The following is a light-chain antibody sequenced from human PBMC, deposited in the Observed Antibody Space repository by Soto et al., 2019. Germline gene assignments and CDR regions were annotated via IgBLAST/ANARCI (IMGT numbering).Light chain of an antibody. CDR3: QQYHSYWT. V-gene: IGKV1-5*01. J-gene: IGKJ1*01. CDR2: DAS. CDR1: QKIRSR. Sequence: DLQVTRCARTLSASVGGRVTIAFRASQKIRSRLAWXXQXPXXXPXVLIYDASSLESGVPQRFSGSGSGTEFTLTISSLQTEDFSTYYCQQYHSYWTSGHRNKVDI.